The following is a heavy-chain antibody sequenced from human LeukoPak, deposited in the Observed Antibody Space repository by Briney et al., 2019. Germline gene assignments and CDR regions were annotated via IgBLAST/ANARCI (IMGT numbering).Heavy chain of an antibody. Sequence: GASVKVSCKASGGTFSSYAISWVRQAPGQGLEWMGGITPIFGTANYAQKFQGRVTITTDESTSTAYMELSSLRPEDTAVYYCAVTTAMAPHDAFDIWGQGTMVTVSS. J-gene: IGHJ3*02. CDR2: ITPIFGTA. CDR3: AVTTAMAPHDAFDI. V-gene: IGHV1-69*05. CDR1: GGTFSSYA. D-gene: IGHD5-18*01.